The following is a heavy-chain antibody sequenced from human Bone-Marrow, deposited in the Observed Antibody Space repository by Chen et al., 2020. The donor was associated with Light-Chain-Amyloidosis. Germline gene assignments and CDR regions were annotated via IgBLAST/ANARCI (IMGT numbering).Heavy chain of an antibody. V-gene: IGHV3-7*01. D-gene: IGHD3-16*01. Sequence: EVQPVESGGDWVQPGGSLRNLCAHSGYTFNNYWMSWVRQGPGKGLEWVANIKEDGSETYYVDSRKGRFTMSRDNAKDSLYLQMNSLRVEDTALYYCAKGGASFDYWGQGTLVTVSS. CDR1: GYTFNNYW. J-gene: IGHJ4*02. CDR3: AKGGASFDY. CDR2: IKEDGSET.